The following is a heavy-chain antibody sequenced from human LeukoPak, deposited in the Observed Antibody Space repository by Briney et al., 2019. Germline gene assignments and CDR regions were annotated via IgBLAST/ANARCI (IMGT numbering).Heavy chain of an antibody. V-gene: IGHV4-39*07. Sequence: SETLSLTCTVSGGSISSSSYYWGWIRQPPGEGLEWIGEINPSGTTNYNPSLKSRVTISVDTSKNQFSLKLSSVTAADTAVYYCARDPLIRNYYGSGSSLDPWGQGTLVTVSS. D-gene: IGHD3-10*01. CDR3: ARDPLIRNYYGSGSSLDP. CDR1: GGSISSSSYY. J-gene: IGHJ5*02. CDR2: INPSGTT.